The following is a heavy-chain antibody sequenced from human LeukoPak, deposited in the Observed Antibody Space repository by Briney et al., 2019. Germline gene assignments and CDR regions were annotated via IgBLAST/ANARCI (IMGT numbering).Heavy chain of an antibody. CDR2: IGAYNGNT. D-gene: IGHD2-2*01. J-gene: IGHJ5*02. CDR3: ARDPLGYCSSTSCPGGWFDP. V-gene: IGHV1-18*01. CDR1: GYTFTSYD. Sequence: ASVKVSCKASGYTFTSYDINWVRQATGQGLEWMGWIGAYNGNTNYAQKLQGRVTMTTDTSTSTAYMELRSLRSDDTAVYYCARDPLGYCSSTSCPGGWFDPWGQGTLVIVSS.